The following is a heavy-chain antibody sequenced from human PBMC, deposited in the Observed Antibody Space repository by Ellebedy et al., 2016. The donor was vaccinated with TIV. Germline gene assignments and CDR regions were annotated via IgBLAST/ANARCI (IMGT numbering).Heavy chain of an antibody. CDR1: GYTFTSYD. J-gene: IGHJ4*02. Sequence: ASVKVSCXASGYTFTSYDINWVRQATGQGLEWMGWMNPNSGNTGYAQKFQGRVTMTRNTSISTAYMELSSLRSEDTAVYYCARGLYDILTGYYALHYWGQGTLVTVSS. CDR2: MNPNSGNT. CDR3: ARGLYDILTGYYALHY. V-gene: IGHV1-8*01. D-gene: IGHD3-9*01.